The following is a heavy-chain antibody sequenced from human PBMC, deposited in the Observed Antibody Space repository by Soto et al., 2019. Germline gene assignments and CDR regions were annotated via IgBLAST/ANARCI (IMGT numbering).Heavy chain of an antibody. CDR1: GFTFSSYA. V-gene: IGHV3-64*01. D-gene: IGHD3-16*02. CDR2: ISSHGGST. J-gene: IGHJ3*02. Sequence: EAQLVESGGGLVQPGGSLRLSCAASGFTFSSYAMHWVRQAPGKGLEYVSAISSHGGSTYYANSVKGRFTISRDNSKNTLYLQMGSLRAEDMAVYYCARGKDYIWGSYRYGAFDIWGQGTMVTVSS. CDR3: ARGKDYIWGSYRYGAFDI.